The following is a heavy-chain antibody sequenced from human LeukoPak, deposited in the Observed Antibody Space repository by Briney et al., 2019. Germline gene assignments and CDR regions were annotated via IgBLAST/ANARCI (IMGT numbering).Heavy chain of an antibody. J-gene: IGHJ6*02. CDR3: AKDRLDTAMGSGMDV. CDR1: GFTFSIYA. D-gene: IGHD5-18*01. Sequence: GGSLRLSCAASGFTFSIYAMSWVRQAPGKGLEWVSAISGGGSTYYADSVKGRFTISRDNSKNTLYLQMNSLRAEDTAVYYCAKDRLDTAMGSGMDVWGQGTTVTVSS. V-gene: IGHV3-23*01. CDR2: ISGGGST.